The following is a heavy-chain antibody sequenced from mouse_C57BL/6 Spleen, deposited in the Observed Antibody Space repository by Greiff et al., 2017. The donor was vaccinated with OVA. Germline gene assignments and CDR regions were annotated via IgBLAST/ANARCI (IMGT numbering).Heavy chain of an antibody. CDR2: ISNGGGST. CDR3: ARRGTTVVDYAMDY. Sequence: EVMLVESGGGLVQPGGSLKLSCAASGFTFSDYYMYWVRQTPEKRLEWVAYISNGGGSTYYPDTVKGRFTISRDNAKNTLYLQMSRLKSEDTAMYYCARRGTTVVDYAMDYWGQGTSVTVSS. V-gene: IGHV5-12*01. CDR1: GFTFSDYY. J-gene: IGHJ4*01. D-gene: IGHD1-1*01.